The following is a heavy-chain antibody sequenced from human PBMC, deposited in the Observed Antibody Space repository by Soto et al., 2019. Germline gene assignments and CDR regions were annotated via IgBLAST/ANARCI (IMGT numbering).Heavy chain of an antibody. CDR3: AREQIIPYSSSWPKYRYYYGMDV. D-gene: IGHD6-13*01. CDR2: IYSGGST. CDR1: GFTVSSNY. J-gene: IGHJ6*02. Sequence: PGGSLRLSCAASGFTVSSNYMSWVRQAPGKGLEWVSVIYSGGSTYYADSVKGRFTISRDNSKNTLYLQMNSLRAEDTAVYYCAREQIIPYSSSWPKYRYYYGMDVRGQGTTVTVSS. V-gene: IGHV3-66*01.